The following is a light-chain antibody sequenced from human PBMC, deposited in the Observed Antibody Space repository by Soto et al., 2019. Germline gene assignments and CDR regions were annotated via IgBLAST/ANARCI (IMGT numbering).Light chain of an antibody. CDR1: QGISNN. CDR3: QKYNNGPPT. Sequence: DIQMTQSPSSLSASVGDTVTITCRASQGISNNLAWYQQKPGKVPRLLIYAASTLEPGIPARFSGSESGTEFTLTISSLQSEDFAIYYCQKYNNGPPTFGQGTKLEIK. V-gene: IGKV1-27*01. CDR2: AAS. J-gene: IGKJ2*01.